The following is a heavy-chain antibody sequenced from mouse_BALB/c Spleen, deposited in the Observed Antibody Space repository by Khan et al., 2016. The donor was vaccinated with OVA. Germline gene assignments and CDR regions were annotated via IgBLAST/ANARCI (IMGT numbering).Heavy chain of an antibody. CDR1: GYSITSDYA. J-gene: IGHJ2*02. CDR3: ARVYVGDFDY. V-gene: IGHV3-2*02. D-gene: IGHD1-1*01. CDR2: ISYSGNT. Sequence: EVQLQQSGPGLVKPSQSLSLTCTVTGYSITSDYAWNWIRQFPGNKLEWMGFISYSGNTNYNPSLKSRFSITRDTSKNQFFLQLNSVTTEDTATYYCARVYVGDFDYWGQGTSLTVSS.